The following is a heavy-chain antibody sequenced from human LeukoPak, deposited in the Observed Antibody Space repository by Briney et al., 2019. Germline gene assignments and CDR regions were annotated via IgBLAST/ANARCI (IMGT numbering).Heavy chain of an antibody. Sequence: GGSPRLSCAASGFTFDDYAMHWVRQAPGKGLEWVSGISWNSGSIGYADSVKGRFTISRDNAKNSLYLQMNSLRAEDTALYYCAKEHKVSAAFDYWGQGTLVTVSS. V-gene: IGHV3-9*01. CDR1: GFTFDDYA. CDR2: ISWNSGSI. CDR3: AKEHKVSAAFDY. J-gene: IGHJ4*02.